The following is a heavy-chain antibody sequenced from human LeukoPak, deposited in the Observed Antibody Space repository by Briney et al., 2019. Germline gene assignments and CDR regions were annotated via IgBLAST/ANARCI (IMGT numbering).Heavy chain of an antibody. CDR1: GFTFSSYA. CDR3: ARGPGVLGSTVTGADY. Sequence: PGGSLRLSCAASGFTFSSYAMSWVRQAPGKGLEWVSAISGSGGSTYYADSVKGRFTISRDNSKNTLYLQMNSLRAEDTAVYYCARGPGVLGSTVTGADYWGQGTLVTVSS. V-gene: IGHV3-23*01. D-gene: IGHD4-17*01. CDR2: ISGSGGST. J-gene: IGHJ4*02.